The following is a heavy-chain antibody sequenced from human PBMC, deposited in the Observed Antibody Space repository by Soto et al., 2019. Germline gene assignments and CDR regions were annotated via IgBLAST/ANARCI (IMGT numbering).Heavy chain of an antibody. CDR1: GFTFSSHG. CDR2: IWYDGSNK. Sequence: QVQLVESGGGVVQPGRSLRLSCAASGFTFSSHGMHWVRQAPGKGLEWVAVIWYDGSNKLYADSVKGRFTVSRDNSQDPPALEMDRLETEETGFEYCANLGGGGANDHRGQGTLVTVSS. CDR3: ANLGGGGANDH. J-gene: IGHJ5*02. V-gene: IGHV3-33*06. D-gene: IGHD3-16*01.